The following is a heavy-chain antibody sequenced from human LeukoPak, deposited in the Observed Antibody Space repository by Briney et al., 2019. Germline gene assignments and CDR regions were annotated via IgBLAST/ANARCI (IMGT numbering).Heavy chain of an antibody. CDR3: ARAKNKARVTIMDSSGYFHFDY. CDR1: GGTFSSYA. CDR2: IIPIFDTA. Sequence: SVKVSCKASGGTFSSYAISWVRQAPGQGLEWMGGIIPIFDTANYAQKFQGRVTITTDESTSTAYMELSSLRSEDTAVYYCARAKNKARVTIMDSSGYFHFDYWGQGTLVTVSS. J-gene: IGHJ4*02. V-gene: IGHV1-69*05. D-gene: IGHD3-22*01.